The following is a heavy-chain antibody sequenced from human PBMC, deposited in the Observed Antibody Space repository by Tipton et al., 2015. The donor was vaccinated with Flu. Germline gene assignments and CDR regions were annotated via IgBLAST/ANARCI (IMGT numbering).Heavy chain of an antibody. CDR3: ASLTGDDY. CDR2: ISSSGNTI. J-gene: IGHJ4*02. Sequence: SLRLSCAASGFTFSSYEMNWVRQVPGKGQEWVSYISSSGNTISYAYSVRGRFTISRDNAKNSLYLQLNSLRAEDTSVYYCASLTGDDYWGQGNLVTVSS. CDR1: GFTFSSYE. D-gene: IGHD7-27*01. V-gene: IGHV3-48*03.